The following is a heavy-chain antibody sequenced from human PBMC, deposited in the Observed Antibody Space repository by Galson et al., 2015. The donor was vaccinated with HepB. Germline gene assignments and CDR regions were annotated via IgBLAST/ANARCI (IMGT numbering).Heavy chain of an antibody. CDR3: ARRRIAAADPFDY. CDR2: IIPILGIA. D-gene: IGHD6-13*01. Sequence: SVKVSCKASGGTFSSYAISWVRQAPGQGLEWMGRIIPILGIANYAQKFQGRVTITADKSTSTAYMELSSLRSEDTAMYYCARRRIAAADPFDYWGQGTLVTVSS. V-gene: IGHV1-69*04. CDR1: GGTFSSYA. J-gene: IGHJ4*02.